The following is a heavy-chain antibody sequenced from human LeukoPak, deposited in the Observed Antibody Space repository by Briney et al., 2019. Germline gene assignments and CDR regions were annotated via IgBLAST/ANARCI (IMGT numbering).Heavy chain of an antibody. Sequence: SETLSLTCTVSGGSICSSSYYWGWIRQPPGKGLEWIGSIYYSGSTYYNPSLKSRVTISVDTSKNQFSLKLSSVTAADTAVYYCASLGYSSSWLPVDYWGQGTLVTVSS. V-gene: IGHV4-39*01. J-gene: IGHJ4*02. CDR1: GGSICSSSYY. CDR2: IYYSGST. CDR3: ASLGYSSSWLPVDY. D-gene: IGHD6-13*01.